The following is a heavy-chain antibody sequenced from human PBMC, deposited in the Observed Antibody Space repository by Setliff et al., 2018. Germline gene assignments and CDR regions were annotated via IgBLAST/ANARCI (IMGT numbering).Heavy chain of an antibody. D-gene: IGHD1-1*01. CDR3: ARGVRTGHLDS. V-gene: IGHV4-4*02. CDR1: GDSISNDYW. Sequence: SETLSLTCAVSGDSISNDYWWSWVRQPPERELEWIGEINQSGTTNYNPPLKGRATISVDNSKNQFSLKLNSVTVADTAVYFCARGVRTGHLDSWGQGTLVTVSS. J-gene: IGHJ4*02. CDR2: INQSGTT.